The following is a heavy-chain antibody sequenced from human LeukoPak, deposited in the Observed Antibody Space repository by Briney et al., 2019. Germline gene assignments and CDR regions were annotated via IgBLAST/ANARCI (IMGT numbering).Heavy chain of an antibody. CDR3: AKKPLKGTGGNDY. Sequence: GGSLRLSCAASGFTFSGYAMSWVRQAPGKGLEWVSAISGSGGSTYYADSVKGRFTISRDNSKNTLYLQMNSLRAEDTAVYYCAKKPLKGTGGNDYWGQGTLVTVSS. D-gene: IGHD1-14*01. CDR1: GFTFSGYA. J-gene: IGHJ4*02. V-gene: IGHV3-23*01. CDR2: ISGSGGST.